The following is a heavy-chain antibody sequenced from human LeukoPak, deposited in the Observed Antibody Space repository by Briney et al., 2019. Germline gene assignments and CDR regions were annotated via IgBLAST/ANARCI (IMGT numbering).Heavy chain of an antibody. CDR3: ARDPATVPDYYYGMDV. D-gene: IGHD4-17*01. CDR1: GGTFSSYA. J-gene: IGHJ6*02. Sequence: SVKVSCKASGGTFSSYAISWVRQAPGQGLEWMGGIIPIFGTANYAQKFQGRVTITADGSTSTAYMELSSLRFEDTAVYYCARDPATVPDYYYGMDVWGQGTTVTVSS. CDR2: IIPIFGTA. V-gene: IGHV1-69*01.